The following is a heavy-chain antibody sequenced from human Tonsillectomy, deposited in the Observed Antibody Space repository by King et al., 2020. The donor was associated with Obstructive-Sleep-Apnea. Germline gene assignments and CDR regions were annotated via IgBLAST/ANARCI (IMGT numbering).Heavy chain of an antibody. CDR3: AEDHGYSGAQYYFDY. J-gene: IGHJ4*02. D-gene: IGHD6-25*01. CDR1: GFTFSNFA. V-gene: IGHV3-30*18. Sequence: VQLVESGGGVVQPERSLRLSCAASGFTFSNFAMHWVRQAPGKGLEWLAVISHDENSKYYADSVKGRFTISRDSSKNTLFLQMNSLRPEETAWYYCAEDHGYSGAQYYFDYWGQGTLVTVSS. CDR2: ISHDENSK.